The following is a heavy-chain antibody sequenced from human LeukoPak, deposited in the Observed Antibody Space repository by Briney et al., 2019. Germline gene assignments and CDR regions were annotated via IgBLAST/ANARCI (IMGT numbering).Heavy chain of an antibody. V-gene: IGHV5-51*01. D-gene: IGHD3-22*01. CDR2: IYPGDSDI. J-gene: IGHJ5*02. CDR1: VYSFTSYW. CDR3: ARMAYYTDSSGYYNWFDP. Sequence: KCGESLKISCQGSVYSFTSYWIGWVRQMPGKGLEWMGIIYPGDSDIRYSPSFQGQVTISADKSISTAYLQWSSLKASDGAMYYCARMAYYTDSSGYYNWFDPWGQGTLVTVSS.